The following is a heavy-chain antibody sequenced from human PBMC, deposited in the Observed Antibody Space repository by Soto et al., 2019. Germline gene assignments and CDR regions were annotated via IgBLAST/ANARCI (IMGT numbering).Heavy chain of an antibody. J-gene: IGHJ4*02. Sequence: SETLSLNCTVSGGSIGSSSYYWGWIRQPPGKGLEWIGSIYYSGSTYYNPSLKSRVTISVDTSKNQFFLKLSSVTAADTAVYYCARVVYGDYISYFDSWGQGTLVTVSS. CDR3: ARVVYGDYISYFDS. V-gene: IGHV4-39*07. D-gene: IGHD4-17*01. CDR2: IYYSGST. CDR1: GGSIGSSSYY.